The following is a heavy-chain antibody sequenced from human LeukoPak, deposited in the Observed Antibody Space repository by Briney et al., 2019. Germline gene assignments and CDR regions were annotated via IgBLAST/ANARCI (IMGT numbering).Heavy chain of an antibody. Sequence: GGSLRLSCAASGFTFTSYTMYWVRQAPGKGLEWVSIIGNNGGGIHYADSVRGRFTISRDNSKNTLYLQMNSLRAEDTAVYYCARAYGDCSPFDYWGQGTLVTVSS. CDR1: GFTFTSYT. V-gene: IGHV3-23*01. CDR2: IGNNGGGI. CDR3: ARAYGDCSPFDY. D-gene: IGHD4-17*01. J-gene: IGHJ4*02.